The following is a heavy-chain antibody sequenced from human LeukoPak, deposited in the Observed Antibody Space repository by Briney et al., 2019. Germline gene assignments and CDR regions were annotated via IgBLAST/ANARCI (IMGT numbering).Heavy chain of an antibody. CDR3: ARKYDNSWFFDS. D-gene: IGHD6-13*01. J-gene: IGHJ4*02. CDR2: IYSGGNT. Sequence: GGSLRLSCAASGFTVSSSYMTWVRQAPGKGLEWVSVIYSGGNTNYADSVKGRFTISRDNSKNALYLQMNSLRAEDTAVYYCARKYDNSWFFDSWGQGTLVTVSS. V-gene: IGHV3-53*01. CDR1: GFTVSSSY.